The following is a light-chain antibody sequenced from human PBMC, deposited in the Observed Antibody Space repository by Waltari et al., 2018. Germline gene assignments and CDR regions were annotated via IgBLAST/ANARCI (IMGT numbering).Light chain of an antibody. Sequence: DIQMTQSPSTLSASVGEKVTITCRASQTINNWLAWYKLKPGKAPKLLIYDASTLDSGVPSRFSGSGSETEFTLTISSLQPDDFASYFCQQYNILSVSFGQGSKVEVK. CDR3: QQYNILSVS. J-gene: IGKJ1*01. CDR2: DAS. V-gene: IGKV1-5*01. CDR1: QTINNW.